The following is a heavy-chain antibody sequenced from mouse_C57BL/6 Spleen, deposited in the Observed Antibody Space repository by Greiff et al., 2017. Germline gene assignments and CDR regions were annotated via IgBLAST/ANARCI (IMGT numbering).Heavy chain of an antibody. CDR2: FHPISGST. V-gene: IGHV1-64*01. CDR3: AREGGENFDY. CDR1: GYTFTSYW. Sequence: QFQLQQPGAELVKPGASVKLSCKAPGYTFTSYWMHWLKQRPGQGLVWIGMFHPISGSTNSNEKFKSKATLTVEQSSSTADMKLSSLTTEDSAVYYCAREGGENFDYWGQGTTLTVSS. J-gene: IGHJ2*01.